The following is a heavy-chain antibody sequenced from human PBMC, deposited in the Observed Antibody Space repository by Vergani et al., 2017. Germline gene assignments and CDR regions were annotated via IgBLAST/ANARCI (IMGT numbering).Heavy chain of an antibody. D-gene: IGHD2/OR15-2a*01. J-gene: IGHJ6*03. CDR1: GYTFTSYD. Sequence: QVQLVQSGAEVKKPGASVKVSCKASGYTFTSYDINWVRQATGQGLEWMGWMNPNSGNTGYAQKFQGRVTMTRNTSISTAYMALSSLRSEDTAVYYCARGLSYYYYYYMDVWGKGTTVTVSS. V-gene: IGHV1-8*01. CDR3: ARGLSYYYYYYMDV. CDR2: MNPNSGNT.